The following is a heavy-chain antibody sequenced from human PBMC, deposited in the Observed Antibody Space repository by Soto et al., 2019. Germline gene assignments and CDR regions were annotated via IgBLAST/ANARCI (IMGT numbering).Heavy chain of an antibody. D-gene: IGHD4-17*01. J-gene: IGHJ4*02. V-gene: IGHV1-2*02. CDR2: ISPNSGNT. Sequence: ASVKVSCKASGYTFTGYYVHWVRQAPGQGLEWMGWISPNSGNTNYAQNFQGRVTMTRDTSVTTAYMELSRLRSDDTAMYYCARDGQYGDYGYYFDYWGQGTLVTVSS. CDR3: ARDGQYGDYGYYFDY. CDR1: GYTFTGYY.